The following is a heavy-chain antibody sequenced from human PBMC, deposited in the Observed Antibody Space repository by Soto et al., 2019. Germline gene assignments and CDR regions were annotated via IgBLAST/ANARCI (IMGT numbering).Heavy chain of an antibody. V-gene: IGHV3-33*01. J-gene: IGHJ4*02. D-gene: IGHD3-10*01. CDR3: ARSPPPWLYGCIDY. CDR1: GFTFSSYG. CDR2: IWYDGSNK. Sequence: PGGSRRLSCAASGFTFSSYGMHWVRQAPGKGLEWVAVIWYDGSNKYYADSVKGRFTISRDNSKNTLYLQMNSLRAEDTAVYYCARSPPPWLYGCIDYWGQGTLVTVSS.